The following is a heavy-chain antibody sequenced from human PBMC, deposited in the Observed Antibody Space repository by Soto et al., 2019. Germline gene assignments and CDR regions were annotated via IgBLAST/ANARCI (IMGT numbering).Heavy chain of an antibody. D-gene: IGHD3-10*01. CDR1: GGSFSGYY. CDR2: IYHSGST. Sequence: SETLSLTCAVYGGSFSGYYWSWIRQTPGKGLEWIGEIYHSGSTNYNPSLKSRVTISVDKSKNQFSLKLSSVTAADTAVYYCARSRSGSRGGFDYWGQGTLVTVSS. V-gene: IGHV4-34*01. J-gene: IGHJ4*02. CDR3: ARSRSGSRGGFDY.